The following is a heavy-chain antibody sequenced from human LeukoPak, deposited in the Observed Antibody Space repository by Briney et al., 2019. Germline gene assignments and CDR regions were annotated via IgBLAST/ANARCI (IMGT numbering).Heavy chain of an antibody. CDR2: IKSKTDGGTT. J-gene: IGHJ4*02. CDR1: GFTFSNAW. D-gene: IGHD4-11*01. V-gene: IGHV3-15*01. Sequence: GGSLRLSCAASGFTFSNAWMSWVRQAPGKGLEWVGRIKSKTDGGTTDYAAPVKGRFTISRDDSKNTLYLQMNSLKTEDTAVYYCTTDEGVYSNYDYWGQGTLVTVSS. CDR3: TTDEGVYSNYDY.